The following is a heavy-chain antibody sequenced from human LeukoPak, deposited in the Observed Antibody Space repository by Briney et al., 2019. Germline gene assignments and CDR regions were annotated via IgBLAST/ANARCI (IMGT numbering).Heavy chain of an antibody. V-gene: IGHV1-69*13. CDR1: GGTFSSYA. CDR3: ARDPAMIVGQGPYYFDY. J-gene: IGHJ4*02. CDR2: IIPIFGTA. D-gene: IGHD3-22*01. Sequence: ASVKVSCKASGGTFSSYAISWVRQAPGQGLEWMGGIIPIFGTANYAQKFQGRVTITADESTSTAYMELSSLRSEGTAVYYCARDPAMIVGQGPYYFDYWGQGTLVTVSS.